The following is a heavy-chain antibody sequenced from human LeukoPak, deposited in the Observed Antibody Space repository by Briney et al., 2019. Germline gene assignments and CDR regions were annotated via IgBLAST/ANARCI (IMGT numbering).Heavy chain of an antibody. CDR3: AKGLGYCSGGSCYSTLWY. D-gene: IGHD2-15*01. Sequence: PGGSLRLSCAASGFTFSSYGMHWVRQAPGKGLEWVAVISYDGSNKYYADPVKGRFTISRDNSKNTLYLQMNSLRAEDTAVYYCAKGLGYCSGGSCYSTLWYWGQGTLVTVSS. CDR1: GFTFSSYG. J-gene: IGHJ4*02. V-gene: IGHV3-30*18. CDR2: ISYDGSNK.